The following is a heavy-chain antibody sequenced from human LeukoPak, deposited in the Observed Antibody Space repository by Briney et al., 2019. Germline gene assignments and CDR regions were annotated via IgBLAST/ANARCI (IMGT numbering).Heavy chain of an antibody. J-gene: IGHJ6*03. Sequence: PGKSLRLSCAASGFTFSSYGMHWVRQAPGKGLEWVAFIRYDGSNKYYADSVKGRFTISRDNSKNTLYLQMNSLRAEDTAVYYCAKREWSQQLDYYYYMDVWGKGTTVTISS. CDR1: GFTFSSYG. D-gene: IGHD6-13*01. CDR3: AKREWSQQLDYYYYMDV. V-gene: IGHV3-30*02. CDR2: IRYDGSNK.